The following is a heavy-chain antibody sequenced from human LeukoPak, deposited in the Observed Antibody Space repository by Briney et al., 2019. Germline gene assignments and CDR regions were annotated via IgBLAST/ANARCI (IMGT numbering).Heavy chain of an antibody. CDR1: GFTFSSYA. J-gene: IGHJ4*02. D-gene: IGHD3-9*01. V-gene: IGHV3-30*04. Sequence: GGSQRLSCAASGFTFSSYAMHWVRQAPGKGRECVAVISYDGSNKYYADSVKGRFTISRDNSKNTLYLQMNSLRAEDTGVYYCARVVDDILTGYYVSYYFDYWGQGTLVTVSS. CDR2: ISYDGSNK. CDR3: ARVVDDILTGYYVSYYFDY.